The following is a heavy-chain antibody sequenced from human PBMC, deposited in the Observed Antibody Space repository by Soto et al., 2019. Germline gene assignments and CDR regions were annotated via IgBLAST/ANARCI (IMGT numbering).Heavy chain of an antibody. J-gene: IGHJ6*02. Sequence: HPGGSLRLSCAASGFTFSSYGMHWVRQAPGKGLEWVAVISYDGSNKYYADSVKGRFTISRDNSKNTLYLQMNSLRAEDTAVYYCAKFWGYRDYYYYGMDVWGQGTTVTVSS. CDR1: GFTFSSYG. V-gene: IGHV3-30*18. CDR3: AKFWGYRDYYYYGMDV. D-gene: IGHD3-16*01. CDR2: ISYDGSNK.